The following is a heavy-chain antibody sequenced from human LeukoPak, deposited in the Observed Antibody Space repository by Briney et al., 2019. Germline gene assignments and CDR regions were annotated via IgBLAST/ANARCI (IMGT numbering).Heavy chain of an antibody. CDR2: MYIDGNT. Sequence: GGSLRLSCAASGFTVSSNYMSWVRQAPGKGLEWVSVMYIDGNTHYAESEKGRFTISRDNSKNTLFLQLSSLRAEDTAVYYCTRAQAFDYWGQGTLVTVSS. V-gene: IGHV3-66*01. CDR3: TRAQAFDY. J-gene: IGHJ4*02. CDR1: GFTVSSNY.